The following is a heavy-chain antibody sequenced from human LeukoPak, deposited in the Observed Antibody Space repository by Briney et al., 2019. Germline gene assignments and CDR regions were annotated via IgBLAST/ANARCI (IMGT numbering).Heavy chain of an antibody. Sequence: GVSVKVSCKASGYTFTGYYMHWVRQAPGQGLEWMGWINPNSGGTNYAQKFQGRVTMTRDTSISTAYMELSRLRSDDTAVYYCARDRYYYYDKEFDPWGQGTLVTVSS. D-gene: IGHD3-22*01. CDR1: GYTFTGYY. V-gene: IGHV1-2*02. J-gene: IGHJ5*02. CDR3: ARDRYYYYDKEFDP. CDR2: INPNSGGT.